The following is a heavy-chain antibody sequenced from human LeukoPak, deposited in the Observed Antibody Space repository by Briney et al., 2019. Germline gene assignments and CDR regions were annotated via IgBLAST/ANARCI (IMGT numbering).Heavy chain of an antibody. CDR1: GGSISSSSYY. CDR3: ARHSRGSYHYGGPSYYYYYMDV. J-gene: IGHJ6*03. Sequence: PSETLSLTCTVSGGSISSSSYYWGWIRQPPGKGLEWIGSIYYSGSTYYNPSLKSRVTISVDTSKNQFSLKLSSVAAADTAVYYCARHSRGSYHYGGPSYYYYYMDVWGKGTTVTVSS. V-gene: IGHV4-39*01. D-gene: IGHD1-26*01. CDR2: IYYSGST.